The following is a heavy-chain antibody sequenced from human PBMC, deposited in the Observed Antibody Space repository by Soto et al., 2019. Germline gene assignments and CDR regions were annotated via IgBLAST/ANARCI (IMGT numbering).Heavy chain of an antibody. D-gene: IGHD6-13*01. J-gene: IGHJ5*02. V-gene: IGHV1-69*13. CDR1: GGNFSRNG. Sequence: SVKVSCKASGGNFSRNGISWVRQAPGQGLEYMGGIIPMFGATNYPHKFRGRVTFTADESTSTAYMELTSLRSEDTAVYFCARASGSSWYNWFDPWGQGTLVTVSS. CDR2: IIPMFGAT. CDR3: ARASGSSWYNWFDP.